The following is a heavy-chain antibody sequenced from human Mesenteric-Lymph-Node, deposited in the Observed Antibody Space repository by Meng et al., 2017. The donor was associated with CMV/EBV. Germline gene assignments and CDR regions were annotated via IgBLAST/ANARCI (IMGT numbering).Heavy chain of an antibody. V-gene: IGHV1-2*02. J-gene: IGHJ4*02. Sequence: ASVKVSCKASGYTFTGYYMHWVRQAPGQGFEWMGWINPNSGGTNYAQKFQGRVTMTRDTSISTAYMELSRLRSDDTAVYYCARDYAGYSSGWPGRDYWGQGTLVTVS. CDR1: GYTFTGYY. CDR3: ARDYAGYSSGWPGRDY. D-gene: IGHD6-19*01. CDR2: INPNSGGT.